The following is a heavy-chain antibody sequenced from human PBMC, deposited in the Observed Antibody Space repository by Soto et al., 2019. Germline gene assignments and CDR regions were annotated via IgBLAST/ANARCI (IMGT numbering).Heavy chain of an antibody. CDR1: GFTVSSNY. D-gene: IGHD1-1*01. CDR2: IYSGGST. CDR3: AREERLEYPRGGIDI. Sequence: GGSLRLSCAASGFTVSSNYMSWVRQAPGKGLEWVSVIYSGGSTYYADSVKGRFTISRHNSKNTLYLQMNSLRAEDTAVYYCAREERLEYPRGGIDIWGQGTMVTVSS. J-gene: IGHJ3*02. V-gene: IGHV3-53*04.